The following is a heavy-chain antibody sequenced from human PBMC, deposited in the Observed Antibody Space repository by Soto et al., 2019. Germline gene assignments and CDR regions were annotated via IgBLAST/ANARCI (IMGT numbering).Heavy chain of an antibody. D-gene: IGHD3-10*01. CDR3: ARGDGDYYFYGIDV. J-gene: IGHJ6*02. CDR1: GFTLSNYA. Sequence: QVQLVESGGGVVQPGRSLRLSCAASGFTLSNYAMHWVRQAPGKGLEWVTVISYDGTNKYYADSVKGRFTISRDISENTVYLQMNILRAEDTSVYYCARGDGDYYFYGIDVWGQGTTVTVSS. CDR2: ISYDGTNK. V-gene: IGHV3-30-3*01.